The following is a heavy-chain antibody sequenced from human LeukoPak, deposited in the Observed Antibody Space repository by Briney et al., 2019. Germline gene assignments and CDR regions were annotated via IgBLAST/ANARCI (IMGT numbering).Heavy chain of an antibody. V-gene: IGHV3-23*01. CDR1: GFTFSNYA. J-gene: IGHJ4*02. D-gene: IGHD1-14*01. CDR2: ISGSGDRT. Sequence: GRSLRLSCAASGFTFSNYAMNWVRQAPGKGLEWVSTISGSGDRTYYTDSVKGRFTISRDNSKNTLYLQMNSLRAEDTAVYYCAKPARTDYTDYWGQGTLVTVSS. CDR3: AKPARTDYTDY.